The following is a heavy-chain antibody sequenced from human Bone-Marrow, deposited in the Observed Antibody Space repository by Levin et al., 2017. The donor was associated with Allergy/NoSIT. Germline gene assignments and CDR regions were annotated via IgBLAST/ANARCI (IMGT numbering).Heavy chain of an antibody. Sequence: PGASVKVSCAASGFTFDTYALNWVRQAPGKGLEWVSIIDGSGGSTHYADSVKGRFTLSRDNSKNTVYLQMSSLRVEDTAVYYCAKSPGRHDFWSGYYPPATVVDYWGQGTLVTVS. D-gene: IGHD3-3*01. V-gene: IGHV3-23*01. CDR3: AKSPGRHDFWSGYYPPATVVDY. J-gene: IGHJ4*02. CDR2: IDGSGGST. CDR1: GFTFDTYA.